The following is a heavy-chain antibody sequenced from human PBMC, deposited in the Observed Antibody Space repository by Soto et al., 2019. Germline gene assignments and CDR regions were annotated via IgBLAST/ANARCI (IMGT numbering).Heavy chain of an antibody. CDR1: GYTFTSYG. V-gene: IGHV1-18*04. D-gene: IGHD3-3*01. CDR2: FSAYNGNT. CDR3: ARENNYDFWSRYLTSYYGMDV. Sequence: QVQLVQSGAKLKKPGASVKVSCKASGYTFTSYGISWVRQGPGQGLEWMGWFSAYNGNTNYSQKLQGKVTMSTDTSTSTAYMELRCLRSDDTAVYYCARENNYDFWSRYLTSYYGMDVWGQGTTVTVSS. J-gene: IGHJ6*02.